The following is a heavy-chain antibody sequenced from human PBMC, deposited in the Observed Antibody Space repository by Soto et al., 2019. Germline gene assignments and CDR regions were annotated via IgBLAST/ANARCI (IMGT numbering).Heavy chain of an antibody. CDR3: ARPGGSGWFYFDS. Sequence: SETLSLTCTVSDGSFSPNYWGWIRQPPGKGLEWIGDIYHSGTTNYNPSLKSRATISLDTSKNQFSLKLTSVTAADTAVYYCARPGGSGWFYFDSWGQGSQVTVSS. V-gene: IGHV4-59*08. CDR1: DGSFSPNY. J-gene: IGHJ4*02. CDR2: IYHSGTT. D-gene: IGHD6-13*01.